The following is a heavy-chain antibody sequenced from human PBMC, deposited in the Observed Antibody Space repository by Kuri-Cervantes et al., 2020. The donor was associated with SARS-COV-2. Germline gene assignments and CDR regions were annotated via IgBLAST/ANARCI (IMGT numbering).Heavy chain of an antibody. J-gene: IGHJ4*02. D-gene: IGHD2-2*01. CDR3: VQQIAVADYYFDF. V-gene: IGHV3-64D*06. CDR2: INSNGGSI. Sequence: GESLKISCSASGLSFGNSVMHWVRQAPGKGLQYVSSINSNGGSIYHTDSVKGRFTISRDNSKNTLYLQMSSLRAEDTAVYYCVQQIAVADYYFDFWGQGTLVTVSS. CDR1: GLSFGNSV.